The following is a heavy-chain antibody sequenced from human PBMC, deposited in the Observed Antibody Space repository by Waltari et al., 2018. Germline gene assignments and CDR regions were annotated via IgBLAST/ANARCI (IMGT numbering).Heavy chain of an antibody. CDR3: ARTCDGDYFDY. D-gene: IGHD4-17*01. J-gene: IGHJ4*02. V-gene: IGHV3-7*01. CDR1: GFTFSSYW. Sequence: EVQLVESGGGLVQPGGSLRLSCAASGFTFSSYWMSWVGQAPGKGLEWVANIKQDGSEKYYVDSVKGRFTISRDNAKNSLYLQMNSLRAEDTAVYYCARTCDGDYFDYWGQGTLVTVSS. CDR2: IKQDGSEK.